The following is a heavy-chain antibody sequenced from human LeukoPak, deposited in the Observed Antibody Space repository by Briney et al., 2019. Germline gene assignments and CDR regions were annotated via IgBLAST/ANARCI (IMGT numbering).Heavy chain of an antibody. CDR1: GFTFSSYA. Sequence: PGGSLRLSCAASGFTFSSYAMSWVRQAPGKGLEWVSAISGSGGSTYYADSVKGRFTISRDNSKNTQYLQMNSLRAEDTAVYYCAKGLRLWFGDAIYDYWGQGTLVTVSS. J-gene: IGHJ4*02. D-gene: IGHD3-10*01. V-gene: IGHV3-23*01. CDR2: ISGSGGST. CDR3: AKGLRLWFGDAIYDY.